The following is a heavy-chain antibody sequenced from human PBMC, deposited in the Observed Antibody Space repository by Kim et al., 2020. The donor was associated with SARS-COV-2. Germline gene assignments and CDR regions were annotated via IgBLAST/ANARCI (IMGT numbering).Heavy chain of an antibody. CDR3: AREGSAYSGYDLPQFHLI. Sequence: SETLSLTCTVSGGSISSGDYYWSWIRQPPGKVLEWIGYIYYSGSTYYNPSLKSRVTISVDTSKNQFSLKLSSVTAADTAVYYCAREGSAYSGYDLPQFHLIWGQGTLVTVSS. V-gene: IGHV4-30-4*01. J-gene: IGHJ4*02. CDR2: IYYSGST. CDR1: GGSISSGDYY. D-gene: IGHD5-12*01.